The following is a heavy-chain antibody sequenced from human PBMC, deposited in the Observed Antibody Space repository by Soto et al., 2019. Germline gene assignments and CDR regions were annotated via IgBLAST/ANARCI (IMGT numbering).Heavy chain of an antibody. CDR3: ARSPCSTSCYVDDY. Sequence: QVQLVESGGGVVQPGWSLRLSCAASGFTFSSYGLHWVRQAPGKGLEWVAVIWYDGRSKYYADSVQGRFTISRDNSKNTLYLQMNSLRAEDTAVYYCARSPCSTSCYVDDYWGQGTLVPVSS. J-gene: IGHJ4*02. D-gene: IGHD2-2*01. CDR2: IWYDGRSK. CDR1: GFTFSSYG. V-gene: IGHV3-33*01.